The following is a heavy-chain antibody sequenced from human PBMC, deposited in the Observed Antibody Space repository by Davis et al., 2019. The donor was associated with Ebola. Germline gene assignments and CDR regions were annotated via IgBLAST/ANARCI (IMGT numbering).Heavy chain of an antibody. CDR1: GFTFTSYW. V-gene: IGHV3-7*01. CDR3: GKSGGSYYYYGMDV. D-gene: IGHD3-16*01. Sequence: GESLKISCAASGFTFTSYWMNWVRQTPGKGLEWVANIKQDGSEKYYVDSVKGRFTISRDNAKNSLYLQMNSLRAEDTAVYYCGKSGGSYYYYGMDVWGQGTTVTVSS. CDR2: IKQDGSEK. J-gene: IGHJ6*02.